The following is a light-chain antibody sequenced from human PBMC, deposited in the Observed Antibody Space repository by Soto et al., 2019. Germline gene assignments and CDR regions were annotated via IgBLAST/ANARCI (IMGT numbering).Light chain of an antibody. CDR3: QQYNKWPST. CDR1: QSVSSD. J-gene: IGKJ5*01. CDR2: YTS. V-gene: IGKV3-15*01. Sequence: EIVMTQSPATLSVSPGESATLSCRASQSVSSDLAWYQQKPGQAPRLLIYYTSTRATGFPARFSGGGSGTEFTLTISSLQSEDSAFYYCQQYNKWPSTFGQGTRLEIK.